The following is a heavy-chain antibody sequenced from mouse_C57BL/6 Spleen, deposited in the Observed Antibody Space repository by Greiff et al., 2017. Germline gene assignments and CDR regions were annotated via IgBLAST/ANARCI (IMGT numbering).Heavy chain of an antibody. CDR3: ARAPIDY. V-gene: IGHV1-42*01. J-gene: IGHJ4*01. CDR2: INPSTGGT. Sequence: VQLQQSGPELVKPGASVKISCKASGYSFTGYYMNWVKQSPEQSLEWIGEINPSTGGTTYNQKFKAKATLTVDKSSSTAYMQLKSLTSDDSAVYYCARAPIDYWGQGTSVTVSS. CDR1: GYSFTGYY.